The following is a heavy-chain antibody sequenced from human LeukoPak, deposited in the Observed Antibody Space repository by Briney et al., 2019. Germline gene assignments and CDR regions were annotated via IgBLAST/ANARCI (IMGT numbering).Heavy chain of an antibody. D-gene: IGHD3-9*01. Sequence: SETLSLTCAVYGGSFSGYYWSWIRQPPGKGLVWIGEINHSGSTNYNPSLKSRVTISVDTSKNQFSLKLSSVTAADTAVYFCARETFSDDILKGLDAFDIWGQGTMVIVSS. CDR2: INHSGST. J-gene: IGHJ3*02. CDR3: ARETFSDDILKGLDAFDI. V-gene: IGHV4-34*01. CDR1: GGSFSGYY.